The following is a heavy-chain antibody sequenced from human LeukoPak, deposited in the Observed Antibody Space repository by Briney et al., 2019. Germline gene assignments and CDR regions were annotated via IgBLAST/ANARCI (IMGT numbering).Heavy chain of an antibody. CDR2: IYTSGST. V-gene: IGHV4-61*02. Sequence: SETLSLTCTVSGGSISSGSYYWSWIRQPAGKGLEWIGRIYTSGSTNYNPSLKSRVTISVDTSKNQFSLKLSSVTAADTAVYYCARHPGYYYYYMDVWGKGTTVTISS. CDR1: GGSISSGSYY. CDR3: ARHPGYYYYYMDV. J-gene: IGHJ6*03. D-gene: IGHD3-10*01.